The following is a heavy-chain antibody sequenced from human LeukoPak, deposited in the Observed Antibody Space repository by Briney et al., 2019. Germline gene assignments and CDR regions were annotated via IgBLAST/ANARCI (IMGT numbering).Heavy chain of an antibody. CDR2: ISSSSSYT. CDR3: ARDRRLATWHYCGMDV. J-gene: IGHJ6*02. Sequence: PGESLRLSCAASGFTFSDYYMSWIRQAPGKGLEWVSYISSSSSYTNYADSVKGRFTISRDNAKNSLYLQMNSLRAEDTAVYYCARDRRLATWHYCGMDVWGQGTTVTVSS. CDR1: GFTFSDYY. V-gene: IGHV3-11*06. D-gene: IGHD5-12*01.